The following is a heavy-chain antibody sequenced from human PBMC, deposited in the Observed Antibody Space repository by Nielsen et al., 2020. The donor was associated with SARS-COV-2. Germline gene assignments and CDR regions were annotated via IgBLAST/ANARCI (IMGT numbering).Heavy chain of an antibody. Sequence: SETLSLTCTVSGCSISSSSYYWGWIRQPPGKGLEWIGSIYYSGSTYYNPSLKSRVTISVDTSKNQYPLKLSSVTAADTAVYYCARARGELYSLGWFDPWGQGTLVTVSS. V-gene: IGHV4-39*06. J-gene: IGHJ5*02. CDR3: ARARGELYSLGWFDP. CDR1: GCSISSSSYY. D-gene: IGHD3-16*01. CDR2: IYYSGST.